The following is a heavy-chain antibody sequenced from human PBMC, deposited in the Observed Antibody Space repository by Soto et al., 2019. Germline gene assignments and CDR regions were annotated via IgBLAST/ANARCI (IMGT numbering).Heavy chain of an antibody. J-gene: IGHJ4*02. CDR3: ASFPDYYDSSGWEDY. CDR1: GGTFSSYA. Sequence: GASVKVSRKASGGTFSSYAISWVRQAPGQGLEWMGGIIPIFGTANYAQKFQGRVTITADESTSTAYMELSSLRSEDTAVYYCASFPDYYDSSGWEDYWGQGTLVTVSS. D-gene: IGHD3-22*01. CDR2: IIPIFGTA. V-gene: IGHV1-69*13.